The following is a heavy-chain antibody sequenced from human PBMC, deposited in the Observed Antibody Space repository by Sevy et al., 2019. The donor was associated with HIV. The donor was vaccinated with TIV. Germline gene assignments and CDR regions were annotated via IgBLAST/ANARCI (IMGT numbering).Heavy chain of an antibody. CDR2: IYYSGST. CDR1: GDSITSFY. Sequence: SETLSLTCIVSGDSITSFYWSWIRQPPGRGLEWIGYIYYSGSTNYNPSLKSRVTISLDTSKNQFSLKLSSVTAADTAVYYCARQKYGDYVDYWGQRTLVTVSS. CDR3: ARQKYGDYVDY. D-gene: IGHD4-17*01. J-gene: IGHJ4*02. V-gene: IGHV4-59*08.